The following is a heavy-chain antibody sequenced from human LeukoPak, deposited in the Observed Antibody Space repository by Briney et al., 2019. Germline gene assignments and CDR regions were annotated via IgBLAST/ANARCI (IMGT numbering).Heavy chain of an antibody. CDR2: IYTSGST. J-gene: IGHJ5*02. CDR3: ARAPPWFDP. Sequence: SQTLSLTCTVSGGSISSGSYYWSWIRQPAGKGLEWIGRIYTSGSTNYNPSLKSRATISVDTSKNQFSLKLSSVTAADTAVYYCARAPPWFDPWGQGTLVTVSS. V-gene: IGHV4-61*02. CDR1: GGSISSGSYY.